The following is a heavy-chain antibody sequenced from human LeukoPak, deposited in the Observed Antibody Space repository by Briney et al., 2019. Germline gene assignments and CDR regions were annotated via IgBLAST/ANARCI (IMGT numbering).Heavy chain of an antibody. D-gene: IGHD2-15*01. Sequence: GGSLRLPCKDSGFTIKDFTMYWVRQAPGRGLEWVSSITGVNTKYADSVKGRFTVSRDIGERSLYLQLKTLRVEDTAVYYCTRGGGYCSGNPCHSYDAFSVCGKETVVTVSS. J-gene: IGHJ3*01. CDR3: TRGGGYCSGNPCHSYDAFSV. CDR1: GFTIKDFT. V-gene: IGHV3-21*01. CDR2: ITGVNT.